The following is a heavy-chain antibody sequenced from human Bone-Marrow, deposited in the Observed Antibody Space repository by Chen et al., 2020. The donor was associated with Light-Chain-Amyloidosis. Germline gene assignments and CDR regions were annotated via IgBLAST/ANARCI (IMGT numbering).Heavy chain of an antibody. Sequence: QVQLVQSGAEVKRPGASVKVSCKVSGDSLTDLAIHWVRQAPGKGLEWVGGFDPEEEEMMYGQKFQGRVRMIEDTSTETAYMELTRLTSEDTAIYYCATDVDVGDYYETGFNYWGQGTLVTVSS. J-gene: IGHJ4*02. CDR1: GDSLTDLA. CDR3: ATDVDVGDYYETGFNY. V-gene: IGHV1-24*01. D-gene: IGHD3-22*01. CDR2: FDPEEEEM.